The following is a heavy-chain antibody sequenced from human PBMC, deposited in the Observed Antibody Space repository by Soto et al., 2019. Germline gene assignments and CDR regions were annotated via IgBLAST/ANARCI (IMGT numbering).Heavy chain of an antibody. Sequence: GGSLRLSCAASGFTVSSNYMDWVRQAPGKGLEWLSIIYSDGTTYYSDSVKGRCTISRDNFKNTLYLHMNNLRAEDTAVYYCAILSNWGQGTLVTVSS. D-gene: IGHD6-6*01. J-gene: IGHJ4*02. CDR1: GFTVSSNY. CDR2: IYSDGTT. CDR3: AILSN. V-gene: IGHV3-53*01.